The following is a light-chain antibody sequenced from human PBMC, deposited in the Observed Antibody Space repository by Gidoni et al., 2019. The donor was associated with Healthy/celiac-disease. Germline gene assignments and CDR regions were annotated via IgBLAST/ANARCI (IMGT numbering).Light chain of an antibody. CDR3: QQRSNWRRM. V-gene: IGKV3-11*01. J-gene: IGKJ1*01. CDR1: QSVSSY. Sequence: EIVLTQSPATLSLSPGERATLSCRDSQSVSSYLAWYQQKPGQAPRLLIYDASNRATGIPARFSGSGSGTDFTLTISSLEPEDFAVYYCQQRSNWRRMFGQGTKVEIK. CDR2: DAS.